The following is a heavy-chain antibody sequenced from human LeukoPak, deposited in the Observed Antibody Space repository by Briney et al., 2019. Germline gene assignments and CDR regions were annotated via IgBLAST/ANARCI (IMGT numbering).Heavy chain of an antibody. CDR2: VYYSGST. V-gene: IGHV4-39*01. J-gene: IGHJ4*02. Sequence: SETLCLTCAASGGSIISTSYYWGWVRQPPGKGLEWICSVYYSGSTYYNPSLKSRITISVDTSKNQFSLKLSSVTAADTAVYYCATPAGPSGDYDYWGQGTLVTVSS. CDR1: GGSIISTSYY. CDR3: ATPAGPSGDYDY. D-gene: IGHD4-17*01.